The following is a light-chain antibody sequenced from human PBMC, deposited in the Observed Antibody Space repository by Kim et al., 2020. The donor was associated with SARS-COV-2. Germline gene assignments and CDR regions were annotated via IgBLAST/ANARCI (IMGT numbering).Light chain of an antibody. Sequence: SPGEMATPSCRASQSVGGSYSAWYQQKPGQAPRLLIYDASSSAIGVPDRFSGSGSGTDFTLTISRLEPEDFAVYYCQQYGASPQTFGQGTKVDIK. CDR1: QSVGGSY. CDR3: QQYGASPQT. CDR2: DAS. V-gene: IGKV3-20*01. J-gene: IGKJ1*01.